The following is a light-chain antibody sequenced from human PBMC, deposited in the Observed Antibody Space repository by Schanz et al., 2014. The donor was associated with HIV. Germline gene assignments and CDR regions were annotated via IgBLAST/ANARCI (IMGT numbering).Light chain of an antibody. CDR2: GAS. Sequence: EVVMTRSPATLSVSPGKTATFSCRASQSVGTNLAWYHQKPGQPPKLLVFGASSRATGVPDRFTGSGSETQFALTITSLQAEDVAVYFCQHYSFWPRAFGQGTKLEIK. J-gene: IGKJ2*01. CDR1: QSVGTN. V-gene: IGKV3-15*01. CDR3: QHYSFWPRA.